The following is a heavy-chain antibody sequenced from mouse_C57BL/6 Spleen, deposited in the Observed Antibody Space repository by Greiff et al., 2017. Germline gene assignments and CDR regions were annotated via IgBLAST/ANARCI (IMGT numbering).Heavy chain of an antibody. D-gene: IGHD1-2*01. CDR3: ARGNGDY. CDR1: GFTFSDYG. J-gene: IGHJ2*01. V-gene: IGHV5-17*01. Sequence: EVNVVESGGGLVKPGGSLKLSCAASGFTFSDYGMHWVRQAPEKGLEWVAYISSGRSTIYYADTVKGRFTISRDNAKNPLFLQMTSLRSEDTAMYYCARGNGDYWGQGTTLTVSS. CDR2: ISSGRSTI.